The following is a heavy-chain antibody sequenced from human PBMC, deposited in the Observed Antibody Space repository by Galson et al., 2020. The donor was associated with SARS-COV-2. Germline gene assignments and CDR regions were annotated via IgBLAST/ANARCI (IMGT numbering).Heavy chain of an antibody. J-gene: IGHJ6*02. D-gene: IGHD2-8*01. CDR2: ISAYRGNT. CDR3: ARIYLANVVLMVYASGGLDV. V-gene: IGHV1-18*04. CDR1: GYTFTDYG. Sequence: ASVKVSCKASGYTFTDYGITWVRQAPGQGLEWMGWISAYRGNTDYAENFQGRLTMTTDTSTSTSYMELRGLRVDDTAVYFCARIYLANVVLMVYASGGLDVWGQGTTVTVSS.